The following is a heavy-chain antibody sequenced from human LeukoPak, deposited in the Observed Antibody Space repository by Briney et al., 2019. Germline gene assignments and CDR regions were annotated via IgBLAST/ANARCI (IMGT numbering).Heavy chain of an antibody. J-gene: IGHJ4*02. D-gene: IGHD6-13*01. CDR1: GFTFSSYA. CDR2: ISGSGGST. Sequence: GGSLRLSCAASGFTFSSYAMSWVRQAPGKGLEWVSAISGSGGSTYYADSVKGRFIISRDNSKNTLCLQMNSLRAEDTAVYYCAKHGEYSSSFDYWGQGTLVTVSS. V-gene: IGHV3-23*01. CDR3: AKHGEYSSSFDY.